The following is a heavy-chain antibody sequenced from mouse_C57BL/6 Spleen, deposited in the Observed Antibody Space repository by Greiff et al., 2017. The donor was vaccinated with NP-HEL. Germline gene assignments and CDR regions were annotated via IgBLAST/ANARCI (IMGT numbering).Heavy chain of an antibody. D-gene: IGHD1-1*01. V-gene: IGHV1-72*01. Sequence: VQLQQSGAELVKPGASVKLSCKASGYTFTSYWMHWVKQRPGRGLEWIGRIDPNSGGTKYNEKFKSKATLTVDKPSSTAYMQLISLTSEDSAVYYGASLGSSYEAWFAYWGQGTLVTVSA. CDR3: ASLGSSYEAWFAY. CDR2: IDPNSGGT. J-gene: IGHJ3*01. CDR1: GYTFTSYW.